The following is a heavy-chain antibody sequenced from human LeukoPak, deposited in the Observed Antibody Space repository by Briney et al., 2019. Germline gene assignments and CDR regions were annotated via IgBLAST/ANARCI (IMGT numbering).Heavy chain of an antibody. CDR2: IRSKTHGGTT. CDR1: GFAFIDVW. CDR3: ATEGSSPKYFDF. J-gene: IGHJ4*02. Sequence: GALRLSFCAAGFAFIDVWMSWGRRAPGVGLEGIGRIRSKTHGGTTDYAAPVKGRFSISGDDSKNTLYLQMNSLETEDTAVYYCATEGSSPKYFDFWGQGTLVTVSS. D-gene: IGHD1-26*01. V-gene: IGHV3-15*01.